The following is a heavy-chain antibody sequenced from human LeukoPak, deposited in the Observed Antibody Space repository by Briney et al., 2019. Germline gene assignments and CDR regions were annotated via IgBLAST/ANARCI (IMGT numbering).Heavy chain of an antibody. CDR3: ARDDCSTSSCQKHQNWFDP. Sequence: GGSLRLSCVASGFTFSTYGMNWVRQAPGKGLEWVSYISRSITTIYYADSVKGRFAISRDNAENSLYLQMNGLRAEDTAVYYCARDDCSTSSCQKHQNWFDPWGQGTLVTVSS. CDR2: ISRSITTI. V-gene: IGHV3-48*01. J-gene: IGHJ5*02. CDR1: GFTFSTYG. D-gene: IGHD2-2*01.